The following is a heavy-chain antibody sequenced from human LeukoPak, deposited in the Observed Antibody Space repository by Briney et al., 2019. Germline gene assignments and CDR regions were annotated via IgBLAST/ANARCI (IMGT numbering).Heavy chain of an antibody. CDR2: INAGNGNT. CDR3: ARGDYGDY. Sequence: ASVKVSCKASGYTFTSYAMHWVRQAPGQRLEWMGWINAGNGNTKYSQKFQGRVTITTDTSTSTAYMELRSLISGDTAVYYCARGDYGDYWGQGTLVTVSS. CDR1: GYTFTSYA. J-gene: IGHJ4*02. V-gene: IGHV1-3*01.